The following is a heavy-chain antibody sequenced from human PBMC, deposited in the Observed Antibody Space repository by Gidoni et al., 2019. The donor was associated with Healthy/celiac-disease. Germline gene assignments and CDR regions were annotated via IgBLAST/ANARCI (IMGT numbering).Heavy chain of an antibody. D-gene: IGHD6-6*01. CDR2: SSGSGGST. V-gene: IGHV3-23*01. CDR1: GFTFSSYA. CDR3: AKDLSSGPGFDY. Sequence: EVQLLESGGGLVQPGGSLRLSCAASGFTFSSYAMSWVRQAPGKGLEWVSASSGSGGSTYYADSVKGRFTISRDNSKNTLYLQMNSLRAEDTAVYYCAKDLSSGPGFDYWGQGTLVTVSS. J-gene: IGHJ4*02.